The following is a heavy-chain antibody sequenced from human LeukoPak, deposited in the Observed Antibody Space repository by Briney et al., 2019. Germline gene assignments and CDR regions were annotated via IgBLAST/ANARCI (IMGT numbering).Heavy chain of an antibody. CDR2: IKEDGSEK. V-gene: IGHV3-7*03. Sequence: GGSLRLSCVASGFPFSSYWMSWVRQAPGKGLEWVANIKEDGSEKYYVDSVKGRFTFSRDNAKNSVYLQMSSLRVEDTAVYYCARDRMATRPNYYYYGMDVWGQGTTVIVSS. D-gene: IGHD5-12*01. CDR3: ARDRMATRPNYYYYGMDV. J-gene: IGHJ6*02. CDR1: GFPFSSYW.